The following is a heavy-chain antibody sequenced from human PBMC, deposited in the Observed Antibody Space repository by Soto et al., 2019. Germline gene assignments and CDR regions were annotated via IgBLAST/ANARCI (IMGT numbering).Heavy chain of an antibody. J-gene: IGHJ4*02. CDR2: IHASRGA. Sequence: SETLSLTCAVSGDSITTNYLSWVRQSGGKGLEWIGRIHASRGANYNPSLKSRLTMSIDTSNNQFSLNLTSVTDADTAVYFCARNAYGWWNSYWGQGIVVTVSS. D-gene: IGHD6-19*01. CDR3: ARNAYGWWNSY. CDR1: GDSITTNY. V-gene: IGHV4-59*10.